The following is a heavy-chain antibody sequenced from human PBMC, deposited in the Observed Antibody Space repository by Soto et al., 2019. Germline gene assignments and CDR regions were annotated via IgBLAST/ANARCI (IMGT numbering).Heavy chain of an antibody. V-gene: IGHV5-51*01. CDR3: ARHEGYYGSPAAGLFDY. J-gene: IGHJ4*02. CDR2: IYPGDSDT. Sequence: PGESLKISCKGSGYSFTSYWIGWVRQMPGKGLEWMGIIYPGDSDTRYSPSFQGQFTISADKSISTAYLQWSSLKASDTAMYYCARHEGYYGSPAAGLFDYWGQGTLVTVSS. D-gene: IGHD3-10*01. CDR1: GYSFTSYW.